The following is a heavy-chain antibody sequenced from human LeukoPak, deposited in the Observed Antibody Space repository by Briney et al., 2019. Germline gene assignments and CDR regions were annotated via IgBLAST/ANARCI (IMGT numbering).Heavy chain of an antibody. D-gene: IGHD6-19*01. CDR3: ARRRIAVAGWFDP. J-gene: IGHJ5*02. Sequence: ASVKVSCKASGYTFTAYYMHWVRQAPGQGLEWMGRINPNSGDTDYAQNFQGRVTMTRDTSFSTAYMELSSLRSEDTAAYYCARRRIAVAGWFDPWGQGTLVTVSS. V-gene: IGHV1-2*02. CDR1: GYTFTAYY. CDR2: INPNSGDT.